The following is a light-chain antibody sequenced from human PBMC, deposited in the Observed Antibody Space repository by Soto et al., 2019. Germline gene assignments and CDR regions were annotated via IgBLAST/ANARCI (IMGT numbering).Light chain of an antibody. V-gene: IGKV1-5*03. CDR2: KAS. CDR3: QQYKSYPLT. J-gene: IGKJ4*01. CDR1: QSISDW. Sequence: DTQMTQSPSTLSASVGDRITITCRASQSISDWLAWYQQKPGEAPKLLIYKASSLQSGVPSRFSGSGSGTEFTLTISSLQPDDFATFHCQQYKSYPLTFGGGTKVEMK.